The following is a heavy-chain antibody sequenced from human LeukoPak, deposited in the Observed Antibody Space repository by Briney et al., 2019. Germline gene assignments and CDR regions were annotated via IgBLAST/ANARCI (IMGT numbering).Heavy chain of an antibody. CDR1: GYTFTSYG. Sequence: ASVKVSCKASGYTFTSYGIIWVRQAPGQGLEWMGGIIPIFGTANYAQKFQGRVTITADESTSTAYMELSSLRSEDTAVYYCARDKAGWYDAFYFDYWGQGTLVTVSS. V-gene: IGHV1-69*13. CDR2: IIPIFGTA. CDR3: ARDKAGWYDAFYFDY. D-gene: IGHD6-19*01. J-gene: IGHJ4*02.